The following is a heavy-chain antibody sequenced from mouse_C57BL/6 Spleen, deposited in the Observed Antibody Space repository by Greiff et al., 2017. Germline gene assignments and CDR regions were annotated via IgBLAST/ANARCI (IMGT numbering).Heavy chain of an antibody. V-gene: IGHV5-17*01. CDR2: ISSGSSTI. J-gene: IGHJ2*01. Sequence: EVHLVESGGGLVKPGGSLKLSCAASGFTFSDYGMHWVRQAPKKGLEWVAYISSGSSTIYYADTVKGRFTISRDNAKNTLFLQMTSLRSEDPALYYCERPYHYGSSYYYFDYWGQGTTLTVSS. CDR3: ERPYHYGSSYYYFDY. D-gene: IGHD1-1*01. CDR1: GFTFSDYG.